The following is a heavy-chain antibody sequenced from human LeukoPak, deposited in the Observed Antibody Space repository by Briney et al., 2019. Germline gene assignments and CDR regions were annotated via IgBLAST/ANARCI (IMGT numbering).Heavy chain of an antibody. CDR2: IRPSGSDM. CDR1: GFTFFNYG. CDR3: VRDFNWAFDS. J-gene: IGHJ4*02. D-gene: IGHD7-27*01. Sequence: GGSLRLSCEASGFTFFNYGVHWVRQAPGKGLEWISNIRPSGSDMYYAASVKGRFTISRDSATNSLYLQMDNLEVDDSAVYFCVRDFNWAFDSWGQGTLVTVSS. V-gene: IGHV3-48*01.